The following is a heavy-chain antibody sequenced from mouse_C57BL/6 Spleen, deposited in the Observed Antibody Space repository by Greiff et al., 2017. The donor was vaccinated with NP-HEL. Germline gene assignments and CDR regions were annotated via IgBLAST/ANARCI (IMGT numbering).Heavy chain of an antibody. CDR3: ARGVYDGYLDY. D-gene: IGHD2-3*01. CDR1: GYTFTSYW. V-gene: IGHV1-69*01. Sequence: QVQLQQPGAELVMPGPSVKLSCKASGYTFTSYWMHWVKQRPGQGLEWIGEIDPSDSYTNYNQKFKGKSTLTVDKSSSTAYMQLSSLTSEDAAVYYCARGVYDGYLDYWGQGTTLTVSS. J-gene: IGHJ2*01. CDR2: IDPSDSYT.